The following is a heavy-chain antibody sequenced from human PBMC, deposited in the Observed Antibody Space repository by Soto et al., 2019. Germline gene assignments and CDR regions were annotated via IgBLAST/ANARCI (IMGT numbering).Heavy chain of an antibody. Sequence: QVQLVKSGAEVKKPGASVKVSCKASGYTFSTYYMHWVRQAPGQGYEWMGIINPSGGSTTYAQKFQGRVTMTRDTSTTTVYMELSSLKSEDTAVYYCARYDYNGYYFDYWGQGTLVTVSS. V-gene: IGHV1-46*01. CDR1: GYTFSTYY. D-gene: IGHD4-4*01. CDR2: INPSGGST. J-gene: IGHJ4*02. CDR3: ARYDYNGYYFDY.